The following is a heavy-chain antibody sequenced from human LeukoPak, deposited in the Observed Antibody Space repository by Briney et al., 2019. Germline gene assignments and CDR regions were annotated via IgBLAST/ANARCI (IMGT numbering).Heavy chain of an antibody. CDR2: IYHSGST. J-gene: IGHJ4*02. V-gene: IGHV4-38-2*01. D-gene: IGHD4-23*01. Sequence: EASETLSFTCAVSGYSISSGYYWGWIRQPPGKGLEWIGSIYHSGSTYYNPSLKSRVTISVDTSKNQFSLKLSSVTAADTAVYYCARTTVVIRNFDYWGQGTLVTVSS. CDR1: GYSISSGYY. CDR3: ARTTVVIRNFDY.